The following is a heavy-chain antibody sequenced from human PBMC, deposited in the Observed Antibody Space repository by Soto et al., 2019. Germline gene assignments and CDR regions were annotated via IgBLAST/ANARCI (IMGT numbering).Heavy chain of an antibody. J-gene: IGHJ4*02. CDR3: ARGGTPIDS. CDR1: GDTFTNFG. Sequence: QVQLLQSGAEVKKPGASVQVSCKASGDTFTNFGIIWVRQAPGQRLEWMGWISAYNGNTNYAQNFQGRVTMTTDTSTSTAHMELRSLRSDGRAVYYCARGGTPIDSWGQGTLVTVSS. D-gene: IGHD3-16*01. V-gene: IGHV1-18*01. CDR2: ISAYNGNT.